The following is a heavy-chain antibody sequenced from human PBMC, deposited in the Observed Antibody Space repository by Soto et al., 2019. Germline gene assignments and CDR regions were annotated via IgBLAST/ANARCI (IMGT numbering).Heavy chain of an antibody. Sequence: QLQLQESGPGLVKPSETLSLTCSVSGGSISTSSYFWGWIRQPPGKGLEWVGAVHYGGSANYRSSLQSRVTISVETSQNQFSLRLRSVTAADTAVYYCARHRWGSGSYSGLLDFWGQGALVTVSS. V-gene: IGHV4-39*01. CDR3: ARHRWGSGSYSGLLDF. D-gene: IGHD3-10*01. CDR2: VHYGGSA. J-gene: IGHJ4*02. CDR1: GGSISTSSYF.